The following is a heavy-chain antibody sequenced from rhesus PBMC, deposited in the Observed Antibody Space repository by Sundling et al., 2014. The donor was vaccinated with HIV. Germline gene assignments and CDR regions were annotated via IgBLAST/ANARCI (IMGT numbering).Heavy chain of an antibody. CDR1: GASISIYW. CDR3: ASPWNSWSGFDY. V-gene: IGHV4-93*01. Sequence: QVQLQQSGPGLVKPSETLSLTCTVSGASISIYWWSWIRQSPGKGLEWVGSVYGSGGSTEYNPSLKSRVTISKDTSKNQFSLKLSSVTAADTAVYYCASPWNSWSGFDYWGQGVLVAVSS. D-gene: IGHD6-13*01. CDR2: VYGSGGST. J-gene: IGHJ4*01.